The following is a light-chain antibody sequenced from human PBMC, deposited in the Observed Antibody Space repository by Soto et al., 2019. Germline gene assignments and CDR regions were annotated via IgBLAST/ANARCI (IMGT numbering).Light chain of an antibody. J-gene: IGKJ5*01. V-gene: IGKV3-11*01. CDR2: DAS. Sequence: EIVLTQSPATLSLSPGERATLSCRASQSVSTYLAWYQQKPGQAPRLLIYDASNRATGIPARFSGSGSGTDFTLTISSLGPEDFAVYYCQQRSKGITFGQGTRLEIK. CDR3: QQRSKGIT. CDR1: QSVSTY.